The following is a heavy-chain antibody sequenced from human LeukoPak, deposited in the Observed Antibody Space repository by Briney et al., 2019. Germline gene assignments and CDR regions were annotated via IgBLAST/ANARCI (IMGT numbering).Heavy chain of an antibody. Sequence: PGGSLRLSCAASGFTFTTYARSWVRQAPGKGLEWVSAISGSATTTYYADPMKGRFTISRDNSENTLYLQMNSLRAEETAVYYCAKEAMYCRTDTRCHLHWGQGTQVTVSS. V-gene: IGHV3-23*01. D-gene: IGHD2-2*01. CDR2: ISGSATTT. CDR1: GFTFTTYA. J-gene: IGHJ4*02. CDR3: AKEAMYCRTDTRCHLH.